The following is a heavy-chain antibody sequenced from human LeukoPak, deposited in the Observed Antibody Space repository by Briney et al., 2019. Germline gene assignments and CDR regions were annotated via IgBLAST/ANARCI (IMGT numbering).Heavy chain of an antibody. D-gene: IGHD6-19*01. CDR3: ARAGARYSSGWCWFDP. Sequence: SETLSLTCTVSGGSISNYYWNWIRQPPGKGLEWIGYIYYSGSTNYNPSLKSRVTISVDTSKNQFSLKLSSVTAADTAVYYCARAGARYSSGWCWFDPWGQGTLVTVSS. CDR2: IYYSGST. CDR1: GGSISNYY. J-gene: IGHJ5*02. V-gene: IGHV4-59*01.